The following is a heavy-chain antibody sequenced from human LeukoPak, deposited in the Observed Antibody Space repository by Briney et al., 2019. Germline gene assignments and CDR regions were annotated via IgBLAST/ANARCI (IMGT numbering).Heavy chain of an antibody. D-gene: IGHD6-13*01. CDR1: GGSFSSSSYY. V-gene: IGHV4-39*07. J-gene: IGHJ6*03. CDR3: ARARRYSSSWYEPRFYYYYYYMDV. CDR2: IYYSGST. Sequence: PSETLSLTCTVSGGSFSSSSYYWGWIRQPPGKGLEWIGSIYYSGSTYYNPSLKSRVTISVDTSKNQFSLKLSSVTAADTAVYYCARARRYSSSWYEPRFYYYYYYMDVWGKGTTVTVSS.